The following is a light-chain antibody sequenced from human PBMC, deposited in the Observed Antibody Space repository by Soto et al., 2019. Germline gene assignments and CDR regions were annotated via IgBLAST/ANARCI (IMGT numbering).Light chain of an antibody. CDR1: SSDVGGYNY. CDR3: SSYTNSNTWV. CDR2: EVN. J-gene: IGLJ3*02. Sequence: QSVLTQPASVSGCPGQSITISCTGTSSDVGGYNYVSWYQQNPGKAPKLMIYEVNNRPSGASNRFSGSKSGNTASLTISGLQAEDEADYYCSSYTNSNTWVFGGGTKLTVL. V-gene: IGLV2-14*01.